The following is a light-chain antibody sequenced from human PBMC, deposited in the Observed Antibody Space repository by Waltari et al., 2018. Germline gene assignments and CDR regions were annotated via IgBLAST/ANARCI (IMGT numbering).Light chain of an antibody. V-gene: IGKV4-1*01. CDR3: QQYYSTPLT. CDR2: WAS. Sequence: DIVMTQSPDSLAVSLGERATTNCKSRQSVLYSSNNKNYLVWYQQKPGQPPKRLIYWASTRESGVPDRFSGSGSGTDFTLTISSLQAEDVAVYYCQQYYSTPLTFGGGTKVEIK. J-gene: IGKJ4*01. CDR1: QSVLYSSNNKNY.